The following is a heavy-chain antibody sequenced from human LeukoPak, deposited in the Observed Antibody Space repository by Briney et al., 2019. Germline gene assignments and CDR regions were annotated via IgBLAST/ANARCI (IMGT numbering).Heavy chain of an antibody. Sequence: PGGSLRLSCAASGFTFSSYSMNWVRQAPGKGLEWVSSISSSSSYIYYADSVKGRFTISRDNSKNSLYLQMNSLRAEDTAVYYCARDSVTHIYYYYYYMDVWGKGTTVTVSS. V-gene: IGHV3-21*01. CDR3: ARDSVTHIYYYYYYMDV. CDR1: GFTFSSYS. CDR2: ISSSSSYI. D-gene: IGHD4-17*01. J-gene: IGHJ6*03.